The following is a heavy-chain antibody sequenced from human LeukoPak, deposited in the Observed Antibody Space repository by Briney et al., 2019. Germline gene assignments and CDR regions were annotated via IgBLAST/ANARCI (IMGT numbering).Heavy chain of an antibody. CDR1: GFTFGSYA. CDR3: AKSPSSSVGARDL. CDR2: IGPTGRST. D-gene: IGHD6-6*01. V-gene: IGHV3-23*01. Sequence: GGSLRLSCAASGFTFGSYAMSWVRQAPGKGLEWVSSIGPTGRSTYYADSVKGRFTISRDNSKNTLYLQMYSLRVEDTALYYCAKSPSSSVGARDLWGQGTLVTVSS. J-gene: IGHJ5*02.